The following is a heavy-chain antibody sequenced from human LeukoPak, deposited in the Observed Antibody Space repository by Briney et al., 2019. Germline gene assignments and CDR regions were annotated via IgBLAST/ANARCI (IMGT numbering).Heavy chain of an antibody. Sequence: GGSLRLSCAASGFTFSSYWMSWVRQAPGKGLEWVANIKQDGSEKYYVDSVKGRFTISRDNAKNSLYLQMNSLRAEDTAVYYCARRGRYCSSTSCYGFGLWGQGTLVTVSS. V-gene: IGHV3-7*01. J-gene: IGHJ5*02. D-gene: IGHD2-2*01. CDR3: ARRGRYCSSTSCYGFGL. CDR1: GFTFSSYW. CDR2: IKQDGSEK.